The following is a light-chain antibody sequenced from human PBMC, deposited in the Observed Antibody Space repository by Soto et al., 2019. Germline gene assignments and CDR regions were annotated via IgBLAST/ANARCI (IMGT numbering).Light chain of an antibody. CDR3: QHYNGWPL. CDR1: QAVATS. J-gene: IGKJ4*01. V-gene: IGKV3-15*01. Sequence: EIVMTQSPAALSLSPGERVTLSCRASQAVATSLAWYQFRPGQAPRLLIYGASIRATGVPDRFSGSGSGTEFTLTISSLLSEDFAIYFCQHYNGWPLFGGWTKVEIK. CDR2: GAS.